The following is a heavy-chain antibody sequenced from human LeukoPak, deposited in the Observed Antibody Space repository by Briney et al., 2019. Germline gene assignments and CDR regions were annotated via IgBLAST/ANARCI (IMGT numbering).Heavy chain of an antibody. CDR3: AKDMWRFGELDYDY. D-gene: IGHD3-10*01. Sequence: PGGSLRLSCADSGFTFDDYAMHWVRQVPGKGLEWVSLISGDGGSPYYADSVKGRFTISRDNSKNSLYLQMNSRRTEDTALYYCAKDMWRFGELDYDYWGQGTLVTVSS. CDR1: GFTFDDYA. CDR2: ISGDGGSP. V-gene: IGHV3-43*02. J-gene: IGHJ4*02.